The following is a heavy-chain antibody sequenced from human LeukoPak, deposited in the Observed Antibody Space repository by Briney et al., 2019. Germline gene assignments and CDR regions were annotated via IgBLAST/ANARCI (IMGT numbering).Heavy chain of an antibody. CDR2: IYYSGST. CDR1: GGSISSSSYY. J-gene: IGHJ4*02. Sequence: SETLSLTCTVSGGSISSSSYYWGWIRQPPGKGLEWIGSIYYSGSTNYNPSLKSRVTISVDTSKNQFSLKLSSVTAADTAVYYCARVSPVWFGATYYFDYWGQGTLVTVSS. CDR3: ARVSPVWFGATYYFDY. D-gene: IGHD3-10*01. V-gene: IGHV4-39*07.